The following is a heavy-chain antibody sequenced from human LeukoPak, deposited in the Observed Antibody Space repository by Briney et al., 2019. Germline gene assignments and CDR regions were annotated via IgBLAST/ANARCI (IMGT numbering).Heavy chain of an antibody. J-gene: IGHJ4*02. D-gene: IGHD3-10*01. Sequence: ASVKVSCKASGYTFTTFGISWVRQAPGQGLVWVGWISAYNGNTNYAQKVQGRVTMTTDTSTSTAYMELRRLRSDDTAVYYCVRDAGVLFGEFPFDYWGQGTLVTASS. V-gene: IGHV1-18*01. CDR1: GYTFTTFG. CDR2: ISAYNGNT. CDR3: VRDAGVLFGEFPFDY.